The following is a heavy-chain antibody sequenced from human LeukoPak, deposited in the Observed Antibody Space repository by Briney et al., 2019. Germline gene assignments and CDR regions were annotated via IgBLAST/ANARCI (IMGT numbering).Heavy chain of an antibody. J-gene: IGHJ4*02. CDR2: IKQDGSEK. D-gene: IGHD1-26*01. CDR1: GFTFSSYW. V-gene: IGHV3-7*01. CDR3: ARDRLAGVGATPCPLYY. Sequence: GGSLRLSCAASGFTFSSYWMSWVRQAPGKGLEWVANIKQDGSEKYYVDSVKGRFTISRDNAKNSLYLQMNSLRAEDTAVYYCARDRLAGVGATPCPLYYWGQGTLVTVSS.